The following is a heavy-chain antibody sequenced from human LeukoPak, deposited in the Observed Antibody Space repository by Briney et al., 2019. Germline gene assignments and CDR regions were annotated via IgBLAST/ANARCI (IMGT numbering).Heavy chain of an antibody. Sequence: ALVKVSCKASGYTFTGYYMHWVRQAPGQGLEWMGWINPNSGGTNYAQKFQGRVTMTRDTSISTAYMELSRLRSDDTAVYYCARVASTVTTSRTGMWDYWGQGTLVTVSS. J-gene: IGHJ4*02. V-gene: IGHV1-2*02. CDR1: GYTFTGYY. D-gene: IGHD4-17*01. CDR2: INPNSGGT. CDR3: ARVASTVTTSRTGMWDY.